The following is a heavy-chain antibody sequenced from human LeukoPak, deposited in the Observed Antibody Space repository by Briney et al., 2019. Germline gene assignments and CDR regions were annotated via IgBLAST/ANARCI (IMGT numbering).Heavy chain of an antibody. J-gene: IGHJ4*02. D-gene: IGHD5-24*01. CDR3: AKVLGLKDGYNYADFDY. CDR2: ISGSGGST. Sequence: HTGGSLRLSCAASGFTFSSYAMSWVRQAPGKGLEWVSAISGSGGSTYYADSVKGRFTISRDNSKNTLYLQMNSLTAEYTAVYYCAKVLGLKDGYNYADFDYWGQGTLVTVSS. V-gene: IGHV3-23*01. CDR1: GFTFSSYA.